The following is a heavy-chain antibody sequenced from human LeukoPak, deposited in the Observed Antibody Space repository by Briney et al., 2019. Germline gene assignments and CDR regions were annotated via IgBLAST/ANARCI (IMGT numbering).Heavy chain of an antibody. CDR1: GFTFSSYS. Sequence: GGSLRLSCAASGFTFSSYSMTWVRQAPGKDLEWVSVISGSGGATYYADSVKGRFTISRDNSKNTLCLQMNSLRAEDTAVYYCARAAMVRGVDYFDSWGQGTLVTVSS. J-gene: IGHJ4*02. V-gene: IGHV3-23*01. D-gene: IGHD3-10*01. CDR2: ISGSGGAT. CDR3: ARAAMVRGVDYFDS.